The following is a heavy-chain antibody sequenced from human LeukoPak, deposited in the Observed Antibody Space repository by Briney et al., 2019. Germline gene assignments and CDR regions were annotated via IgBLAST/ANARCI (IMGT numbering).Heavy chain of an antibody. CDR3: ARGLMSSGYGSFDY. D-gene: IGHD5-12*01. J-gene: IGHJ4*02. Sequence: PSETLSLTCTVSGGSISSSSYYWGWIRQPPGKGLEWIGSMYYSGSTYYNPSLKSRVTISVDTSKNHFSLKLSSVTAADTAVYYCARGLMSSGYGSFDYWGQGTLVTVSS. CDR1: GGSISSSSYY. V-gene: IGHV4-39*07. CDR2: MYYSGST.